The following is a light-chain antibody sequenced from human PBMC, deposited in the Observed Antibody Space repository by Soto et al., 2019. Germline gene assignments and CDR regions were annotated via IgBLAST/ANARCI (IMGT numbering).Light chain of an antibody. J-gene: IGKJ2*01. CDR2: GAS. V-gene: IGKV3-20*01. Sequence: EIVLTQSPGTLSLSPGERATLSCRASHAVTNNFLAWYQQKPGQAPRLVIYGASSRPAGIPDRFSGSGAGTDFTLSISRLVPEDFAVYFCQQYGTSPGTFGQGTKLEIK. CDR1: HAVTNNF. CDR3: QQYGTSPGT.